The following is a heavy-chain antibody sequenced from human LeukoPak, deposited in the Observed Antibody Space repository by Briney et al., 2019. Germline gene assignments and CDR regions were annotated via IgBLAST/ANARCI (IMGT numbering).Heavy chain of an antibody. CDR3: ARSTDIVVVPAAMGY. Sequence: GGSLRLSCAASGFTFSSYSMNWVRQARGKWREFVPSISSSSSYIYYADSVKGRFTISRDNAKNSLYLQMNSLRAEDTAVYYCARSTDIVVVPAAMGYWGQGTLVTVSS. CDR2: ISSSSSYI. D-gene: IGHD2-2*01. CDR1: GFTFSSYS. J-gene: IGHJ4*02. V-gene: IGHV3-21*01.